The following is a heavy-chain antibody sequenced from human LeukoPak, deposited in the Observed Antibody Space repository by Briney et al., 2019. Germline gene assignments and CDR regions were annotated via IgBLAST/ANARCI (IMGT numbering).Heavy chain of an antibody. J-gene: IGHJ4*02. D-gene: IGHD3-10*01. Sequence: GASVKVSCKASGYTFTSYGISWVRQAPGQGLEWMGWISAYNGNTNYAQKLQGRVTMTTDTSTSTAYMELRSLRSDDTAVYYCARDEGYYGSGSYYLFDYWGQGTLVTVSS. CDR2: ISAYNGNT. CDR1: GYTFTSYG. V-gene: IGHV1-18*01. CDR3: ARDEGYYGSGSYYLFDY.